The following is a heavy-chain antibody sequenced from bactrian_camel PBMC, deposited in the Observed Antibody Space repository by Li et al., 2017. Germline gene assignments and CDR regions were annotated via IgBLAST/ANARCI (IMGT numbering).Heavy chain of an antibody. CDR1: GYTGRR. D-gene: IGHD3*01. Sequence: VQLVESGGGSVQAGGSLRLSCVASGYTGRRMAWFRQAPDSEREPVAVIYTGGGSTYYADSVKGRFTISKDNAGNTVYLQMDSLKLEDTGMYYCAAGALCYSDIRSYISWGQGTQVTVS. CDR3: AAGALCYSDIRSYIS. CDR2: IYTGGGST. V-gene: IGHV3S40*01. J-gene: IGHJ4*01.